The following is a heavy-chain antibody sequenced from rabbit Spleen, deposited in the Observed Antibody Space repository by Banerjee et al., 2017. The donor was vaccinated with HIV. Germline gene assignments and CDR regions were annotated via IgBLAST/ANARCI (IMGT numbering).Heavy chain of an antibody. V-gene: IGHV1S40*01. CDR3: ARNYVNAFDP. CDR2: INMVTGKS. D-gene: IGHD1-1*01. J-gene: IGHJ2*01. Sequence: APGKGLEWITCINMVTGKSVYANWPKGRFTISKTSSTTVTLQMTSLTAADTATYFCARNYVNAFDPWGQGTLVTVS.